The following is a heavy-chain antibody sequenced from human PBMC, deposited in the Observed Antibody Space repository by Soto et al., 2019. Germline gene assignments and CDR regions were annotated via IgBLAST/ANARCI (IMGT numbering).Heavy chain of an antibody. D-gene: IGHD2-8*01. J-gene: IGHJ3*02. CDR2: IFHSGTT. V-gene: IGHV4-28*01. CDR1: GYSITNVNW. Sequence: QVQLQESGPGLVKPSDTLSLTCAVSGYSITNVNWWAWIRQPPGKGLEWIGYIFHSGTTHYNPSRTSRVTMSVDASKNQSSLKVDSLTAEDTAVYYCARSPYADALDIWGQGTMVTVSS. CDR3: ARSPYADALDI.